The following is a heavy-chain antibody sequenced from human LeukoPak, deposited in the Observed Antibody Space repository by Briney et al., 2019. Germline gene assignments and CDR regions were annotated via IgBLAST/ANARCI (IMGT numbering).Heavy chain of an antibody. CDR1: GYTFTSYG. V-gene: IGHV1-18*04. D-gene: IGHD2-2*01. J-gene: IGHJ5*02. CDR3: ARDTYCSSTSCSRGWFDP. Sequence: GASVKVSCKASGYTFTSYGISWVRQAPGQGLEWMGWISAYNGNTNYAQKLQGRVTMTTDTSTSTAYMELRSLGSDDTAVYYCARDTYCSSTSCSRGWFDPWGQGTLVTVSS. CDR2: ISAYNGNT.